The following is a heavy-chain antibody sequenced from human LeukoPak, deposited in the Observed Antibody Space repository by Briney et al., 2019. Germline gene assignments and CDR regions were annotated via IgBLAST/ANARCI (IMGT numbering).Heavy chain of an antibody. J-gene: IGHJ4*02. CDR2: IIPILGIA. CDR1: GGTFSSYA. V-gene: IGHV1-69*04. D-gene: IGHD4-17*01. Sequence: ASVKVSCKASGGTFSSYAISWVRQAPGQGLEWMGRIIPILGIAKYAQKFQGRVTITADKSTSTAYMELSSLRSEDTAVYYCAREIGYGDYRWIDYWGQGTLVTVSS. CDR3: AREIGYGDYRWIDY.